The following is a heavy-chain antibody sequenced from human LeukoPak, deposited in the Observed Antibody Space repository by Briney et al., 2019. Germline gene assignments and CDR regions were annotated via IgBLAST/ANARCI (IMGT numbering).Heavy chain of an antibody. J-gene: IGHJ3*02. CDR3: ARVGSVTVRDPGTKSPLYYYGSGSPGAFDI. Sequence: PSETLSLTCTVSGGSISSSSYYWGWIRQPPGKGLEWIGSIYYSGSTYYNPSLKSRVTISVDTSKNQFSLKLSSVTAADTAVYYCARVGSVTVRDPGTKSPLYYYGSGSPGAFDIWGQGTMVTVSS. D-gene: IGHD3-10*01. CDR1: GGSISSSSYY. V-gene: IGHV4-39*07. CDR2: IYYSGST.